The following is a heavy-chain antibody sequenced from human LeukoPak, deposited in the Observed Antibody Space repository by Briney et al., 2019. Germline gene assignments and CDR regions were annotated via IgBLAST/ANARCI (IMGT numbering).Heavy chain of an antibody. J-gene: IGHJ6*02. CDR2: INHSGST. Sequence: PSETLSLTCAVYGGSFSGYYWSWIRQPPGKGLEWIGEINHSGSTNYNPSLKSRVTISVDTSKNQFSLKLSSVTAADTAVYYCARVYCSSTSCYIKSSFNYHYYYGMDVWGQGTTVTVSS. V-gene: IGHV4-34*01. CDR1: GGSFSGYY. CDR3: ARVYCSSTSCYIKSSFNYHYYYGMDV. D-gene: IGHD2-2*02.